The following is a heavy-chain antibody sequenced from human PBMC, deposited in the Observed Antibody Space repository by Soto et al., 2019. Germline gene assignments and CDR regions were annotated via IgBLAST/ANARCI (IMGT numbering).Heavy chain of an antibody. CDR3: ARVGGTNSFDP. CDR1: GGSISSGGYY. Sequence: QVQLQESGPGLVKPSQTLSLTCTVSGGSISSGGYYWSWIRQHPGKGLEWIGYIYYSGSTYYNPSLKXRXTXSXXTSKNQVSLKLSSVTAADTAVYCCARVGGTNSFDPWGQGTLVTVSS. J-gene: IGHJ5*02. CDR2: IYYSGST. D-gene: IGHD3-16*01. V-gene: IGHV4-31*03.